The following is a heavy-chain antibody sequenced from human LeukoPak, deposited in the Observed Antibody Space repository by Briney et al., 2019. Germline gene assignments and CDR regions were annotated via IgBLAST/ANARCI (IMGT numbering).Heavy chain of an antibody. Sequence: PGGSLRLSCAASGFIFSDYYMSWLRQAPGKGLEWVSYISASGNDNDIHYTGSVKGRFPISRDNTKNSLYLQMNGLRAEDTAVYYCATKGIYFDYWGQGTLVTVSS. CDR2: ISASGNDNDI. V-gene: IGHV3-11*04. CDR1: GFIFSDYY. CDR3: ATKGIYFDY. J-gene: IGHJ4*02.